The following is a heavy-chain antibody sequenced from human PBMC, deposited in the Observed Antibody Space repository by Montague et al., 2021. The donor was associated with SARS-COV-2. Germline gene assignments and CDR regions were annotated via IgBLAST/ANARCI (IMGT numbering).Heavy chain of an antibody. CDR1: GGSISSGGYY. CDR2: IYYSGST. Sequence: TLSLTCTVSGGSISSGGYYWSWIRQHPGKGLEWIGYIYYSGSTYYNPSLKSRVTISVDTSKNQFSLKLSSVTAADTAVYYCARAKGFIVLMVYAMGAFDIWGKGTMVTVSS. V-gene: IGHV4-31*03. D-gene: IGHD2-8*01. CDR3: ARAKGFIVLMVYAMGAFDI. J-gene: IGHJ3*02.